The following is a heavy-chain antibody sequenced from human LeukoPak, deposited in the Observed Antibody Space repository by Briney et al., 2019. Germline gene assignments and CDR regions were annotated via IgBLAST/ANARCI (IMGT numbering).Heavy chain of an antibody. CDR3: ARDAGGYYPDY. J-gene: IGHJ4*02. D-gene: IGHD3-22*01. CDR2: IWYDGSDK. CDR1: GFTFSNYG. Sequence: PGRSLRLSCAASGFTFSNYGMHWVRQAPGKGLEWVAVIWYDGSDKYYADSVKGRCTISRDNSKNTLYLQMNSLRAEDTAVYYCARDAGGYYPDYWGQGTLVTVSS. V-gene: IGHV3-33*01.